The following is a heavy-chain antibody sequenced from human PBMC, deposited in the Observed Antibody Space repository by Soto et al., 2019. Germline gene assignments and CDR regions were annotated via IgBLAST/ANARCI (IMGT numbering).Heavy chain of an antibody. CDR2: VSAYNGNT. CDR1: GYTFTSYG. J-gene: IGHJ4*02. D-gene: IGHD3-10*01. CDR3: ARDPTLMVRGVPTF. V-gene: IGHV1-18*01. Sequence: ASVKVSCKASGYTFTSYGITWVRQAPGQGLEWMGWVSAYNGNTNSALKLRGRVTMTTDTSTSTAYMELRSLRSDDTAVYYCARDPTLMVRGVPTFWGQGTLVTVSS.